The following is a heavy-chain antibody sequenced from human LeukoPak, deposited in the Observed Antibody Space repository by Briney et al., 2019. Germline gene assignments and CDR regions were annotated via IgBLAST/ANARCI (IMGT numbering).Heavy chain of an antibody. CDR1: GSSFTSYW. CDR2: IYPCDSDT. Sequence: GESLQISCKGSGSSFTSYWIGWVRQMPGKGLEWMGIIYPCDSDTRYSPSFQGPVTISADKSISTASLQWSRLKASDAAMDFCSRPLGAVACGWNDYWGQGTLVTVSS. V-gene: IGHV5-51*01. CDR3: SRPLGAVACGWNDY. J-gene: IGHJ4*02. D-gene: IGHD6-19*01.